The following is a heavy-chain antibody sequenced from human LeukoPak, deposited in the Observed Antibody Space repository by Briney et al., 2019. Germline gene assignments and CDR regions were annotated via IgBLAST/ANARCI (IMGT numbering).Heavy chain of an antibody. CDR2: ISGSGGST. D-gene: IGHD3-22*01. CDR1: GSNFGNYY. V-gene: IGHV3-23*01. Sequence: GGSLRLSCAASGSNFGNYYVSWVRQAPGKGLEWVSAISGSGGSTYYADSVKGRFTISRDNSKNTLYLQMNSLRAEDTAVYYCAKQPLDYDSSGYYYAFDYWGQGTLVTVSS. J-gene: IGHJ4*02. CDR3: AKQPLDYDSSGYYYAFDY.